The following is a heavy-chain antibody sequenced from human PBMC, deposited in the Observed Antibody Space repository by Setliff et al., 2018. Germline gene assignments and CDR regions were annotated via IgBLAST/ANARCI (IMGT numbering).Heavy chain of an antibody. V-gene: IGHV1-69*13. D-gene: IGHD6-6*01. CDR3: ARLPARRRYYYYMDV. CDR2: IIPTLLGPA. J-gene: IGHJ6*03. Sequence: GASVKVSCKASGGTFSSYVISWVREAPGQGLEWMGGIIPTLLGPANYAQKFQGRVTITADESTSTVFMELSSLRSADTAVYYCARLPARRRYYYYMDVWGGGTTVTVSS. CDR1: GGTFSSYV.